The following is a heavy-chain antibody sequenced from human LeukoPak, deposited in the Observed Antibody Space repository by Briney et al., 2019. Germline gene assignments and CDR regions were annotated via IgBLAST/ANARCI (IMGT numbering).Heavy chain of an antibody. D-gene: IGHD1-26*01. CDR3: ARQGVVGATGFDF. V-gene: IGHV4-39*01. CDR2: IYYSGST. CDR1: GGSISEISYS. J-gene: IGHJ4*02. Sequence: SETLSLTCSVSGGSISEISYSRGWLRQPPGTRLEWIGNIYYSGSTNNNPSLESRVVISVDTSRNQFSLTLTSVTATDTAVYYCARQGVVGATGFDFWGQGSLVTVSS.